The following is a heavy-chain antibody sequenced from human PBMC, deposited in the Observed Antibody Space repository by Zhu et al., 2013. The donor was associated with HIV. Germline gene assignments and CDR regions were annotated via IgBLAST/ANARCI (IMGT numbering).Heavy chain of an antibody. CDR3: ARGGTRGYSYGLEY. D-gene: IGHD5-18*01. V-gene: IGHV1-2*02. Sequence: QVQLVQSGAEVKKPGASVRVSCKGSGYTFTGYYLHWVRQAPGQGLEWMGWINPDSGGTKYAQKFQGRVTMTRDTSITTAYMELSSLRSDDTALYYCARGGTRGYSYGLEYWGQGTLVTVSS. CDR2: INPDSGGT. J-gene: IGHJ4*02. CDR1: GYTFTGYY.